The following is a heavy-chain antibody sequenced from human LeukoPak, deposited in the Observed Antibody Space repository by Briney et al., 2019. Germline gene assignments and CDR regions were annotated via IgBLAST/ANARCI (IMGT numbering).Heavy chain of an antibody. Sequence: GRSLRLSCAASGFTFSSYAMHWVRQAPGKGLEWVAVISYDGSNKYYADSVKGRFTISRDNSKNTLYLQMNSLRAEDTAVYYCAKDGAVRLGELSFGHVPPAFDIWGQGTMVTVSS. V-gene: IGHV3-30-3*01. D-gene: IGHD3-16*02. CDR1: GFTFSSYA. CDR3: AKDGAVRLGELSFGHVPPAFDI. J-gene: IGHJ3*02. CDR2: ISYDGSNK.